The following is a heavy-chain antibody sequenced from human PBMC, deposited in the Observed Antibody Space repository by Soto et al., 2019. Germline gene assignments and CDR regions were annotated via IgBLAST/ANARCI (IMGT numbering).Heavy chain of an antibody. Sequence: GGSLRLSCAASGFTFSSYWMHWVRQAPGKGLVWVSRINSDGSSTSYGDSVKGRFAISRDNAKNSLHLQMNSLSAEDTAFYYCVKDESINWYSGHFRHWGQGTLVTVSS. CDR1: GFTFSSYW. D-gene: IGHD6-13*01. CDR3: VKDESINWYSGHFRH. V-gene: IGHV3-74*01. CDR2: INSDGSST. J-gene: IGHJ1*01.